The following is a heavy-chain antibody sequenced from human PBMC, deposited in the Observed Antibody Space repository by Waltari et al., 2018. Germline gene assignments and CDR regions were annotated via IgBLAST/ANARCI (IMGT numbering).Heavy chain of an antibody. D-gene: IGHD3-10*01. J-gene: IGHJ5*01. Sequence: QLQLQESGPGLVKPSETLALTCSVSGGSISSGNYYWGWIRQPPGRGLEWIGSIYAEGSTYYSPSLKSRVTILVDTSKNQFFLRLDSVTAADTAVYYCARAGYFYGTGSYSWFEPWGQGTLVTVSS. CDR2: IYAEGST. V-gene: IGHV4-39*07. CDR3: ARAGYFYGTGSYSWFEP. CDR1: GGSISSGNYY.